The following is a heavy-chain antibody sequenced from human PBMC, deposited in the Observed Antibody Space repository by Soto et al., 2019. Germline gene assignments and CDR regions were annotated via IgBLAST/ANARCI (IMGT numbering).Heavy chain of an antibody. D-gene: IGHD3-10*01. J-gene: IGHJ4*02. CDR2: IYYLGST. Sequence: SETLSLTCSVSGGSMSEYFWSWIRQSPGKGLEWIGYIYYLGSTDYNPSLKSRVTISVDTSKRQFSLRLTSVTAADTAVYYCARDGYDGSGSPYPAYWGPGTQVTVPS. CDR3: ARDGYDGSGSPYPAY. CDR1: GGSMSEYF. V-gene: IGHV4-59*01.